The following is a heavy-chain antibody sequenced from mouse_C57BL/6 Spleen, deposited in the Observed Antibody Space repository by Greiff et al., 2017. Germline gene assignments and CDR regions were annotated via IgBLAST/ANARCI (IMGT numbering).Heavy chain of an antibody. CDR3: TTLITTVVADY. CDR1: GFNIKDDY. V-gene: IGHV14-4*01. J-gene: IGHJ2*01. D-gene: IGHD1-1*01. CDR2: IDPGNGDT. Sequence: VQLQQSGAELVRPGASVKLSCTASGFNIKDDYMHWVKQRPEQGLEWIGWIDPGNGDTEYASKFQGKATITADTSSNTAYLQLSSLTSEDTAVYYCTTLITTVVADYWGQGTTLTVSS.